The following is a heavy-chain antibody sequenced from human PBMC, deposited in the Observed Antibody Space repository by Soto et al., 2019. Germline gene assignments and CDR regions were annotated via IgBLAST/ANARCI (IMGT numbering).Heavy chain of an antibody. V-gene: IGHV3-33*01. D-gene: IGHD6-13*01. Sequence: QVQLVESGGGVVQPGRSLRLSCAASGFSFSSYAMHWVRQAPGKGLEWVAVIWFDASDKNYAESVKGRFTISRDNSKTTVYLQMNSLRAEDTAMYYCARDTPAAAGTFDSWGQGTLVTVSS. J-gene: IGHJ4*02. CDR3: ARDTPAAAGTFDS. CDR1: GFSFSSYA. CDR2: IWFDASDK.